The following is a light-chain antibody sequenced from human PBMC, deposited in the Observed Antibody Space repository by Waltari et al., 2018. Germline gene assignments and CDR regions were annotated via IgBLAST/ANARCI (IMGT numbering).Light chain of an antibody. CDR3: CSYAGNYVWV. J-gene: IGLJ3*02. V-gene: IGLV2-23*02. CDR1: SGDLGRYDI. CDR2: DVS. Sequence: QSALTQPAAVSGSPGQSVTISCTGASGDLGRYDIVSWYQQHPGNAPKLVISDVSKRPSGVSDRFSGSKSGDTASLTISGLQFEDEADYYCCSYAGNYVWVFGGGTRLTVL.